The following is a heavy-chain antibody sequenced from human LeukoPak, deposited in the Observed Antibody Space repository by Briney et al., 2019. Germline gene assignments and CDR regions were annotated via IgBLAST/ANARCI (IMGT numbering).Heavy chain of an antibody. J-gene: IGHJ5*02. Sequence: SETLSLTCTVSGGPISSGGYYWSWIRQHPGKGLEWIGYIYYSGSTYYNPSLKSRVTISVDTSKNQFSLKLSSVTAADTAVYYCAREVADYDSSGYYSSGDWFDPWGQGTLVTVSS. CDR3: AREVADYDSSGYYSSGDWFDP. CDR2: IYYSGST. CDR1: GGPISSGGYY. V-gene: IGHV4-31*03. D-gene: IGHD3-22*01.